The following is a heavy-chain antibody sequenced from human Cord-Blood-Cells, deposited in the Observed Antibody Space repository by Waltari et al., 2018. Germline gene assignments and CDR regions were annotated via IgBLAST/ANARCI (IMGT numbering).Heavy chain of an antibody. J-gene: IGHJ6*03. V-gene: IGHV1-8*01. CDR3: ARGRNWYYYYYMDV. Sequence: GQGLEWMGWMNPNSGNTGYAQKFRGRVTMTRNTSISTAYMELSSLRSEDTAVYYCARGRNWYYYYYMDVWGKGTTVTVSS. CDR2: MNPNSGNT. D-gene: IGHD1-20*01.